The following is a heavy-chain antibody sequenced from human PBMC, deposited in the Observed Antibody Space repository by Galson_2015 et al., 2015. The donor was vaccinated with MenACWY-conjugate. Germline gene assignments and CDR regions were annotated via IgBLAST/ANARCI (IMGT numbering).Heavy chain of an antibody. D-gene: IGHD2-2*01. Sequence: SLRLSCAASGFTFTGYEFNWVRQAPGKGLEWLSYISKSGSPIYYADSAKGRFTISRDNSKNTLHLQMNSLSAGDTGVYYCARQTGHCSGTSCHYYYYYMDVWGKGTTVTVSS. CDR2: ISKSGSPI. CDR3: ARQTGHCSGTSCHYYYYYMDV. CDR1: GFTFTGYE. J-gene: IGHJ6*03. V-gene: IGHV3-48*03.